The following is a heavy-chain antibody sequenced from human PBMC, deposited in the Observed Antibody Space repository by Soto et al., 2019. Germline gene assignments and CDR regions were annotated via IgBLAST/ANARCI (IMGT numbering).Heavy chain of an antibody. CDR1: GFTFNNYA. D-gene: IGHD3-9*01. V-gene: IGHV3-23*01. Sequence: PGGSLRLSCAASGFTFNNYALNWVRQAPGKGLEWVSTISKSGDNTHYSESVKVRFTISRDNSKNTLYLQMNSLRAEDTALYYCAREPSTGYADYWGQGTLVTVSS. CDR2: ISKSGDNT. J-gene: IGHJ4*02. CDR3: AREPSTGYADY.